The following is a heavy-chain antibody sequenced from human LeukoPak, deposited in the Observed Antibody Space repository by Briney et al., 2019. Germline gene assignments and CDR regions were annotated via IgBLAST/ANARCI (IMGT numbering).Heavy chain of an antibody. J-gene: IGHJ5*02. D-gene: IGHD2-15*01. CDR2: INQDGSEK. Sequence: PGGSLRLSCAASGFTFSSYWMSWVRQAPGKGLEWVANINQDGSEKYYVDSVKGRFTISRDNAKNSLYLQMNSLRAEDTAMYYCAREGCSGGSCYHNWFDPWGQGTLVTVSS. CDR1: GFTFSSYW. CDR3: AREGCSGGSCYHNWFDP. V-gene: IGHV3-7*01.